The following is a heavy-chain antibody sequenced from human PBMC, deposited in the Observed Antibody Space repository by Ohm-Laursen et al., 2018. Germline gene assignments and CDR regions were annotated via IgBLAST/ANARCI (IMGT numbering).Heavy chain of an antibody. Sequence: GSLRLSCAASGFTFSDYYMSWVRQAPGKGLEWVSGINWNGGSTGYADSVKGRFTISRDNAKNSLYLQMNSLRAEDTALYHCARVPGWLDDYYYYGMDVWGQGTTVTVSS. D-gene: IGHD6-19*01. J-gene: IGHJ6*02. CDR3: ARVPGWLDDYYYYGMDV. V-gene: IGHV3-20*01. CDR2: INWNGGST. CDR1: GFTFSDYY.